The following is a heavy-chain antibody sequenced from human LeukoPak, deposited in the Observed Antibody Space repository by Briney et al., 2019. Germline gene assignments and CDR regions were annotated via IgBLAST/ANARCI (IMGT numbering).Heavy chain of an antibody. Sequence: GGSLRLSCAASGFTFSSYGMHWVRQAPGKGLEWEAFIRYDGSNKYYADSVKGRFTISRDNSTNTLYLQMNSLRAEDTAVYYCAKDGQQNDAVYYYYYMDVWGKGTTVTISS. D-gene: IGHD1-1*01. CDR1: GFTFSSYG. V-gene: IGHV3-30*02. J-gene: IGHJ6*03. CDR3: AKDGQQNDAVYYYYYMDV. CDR2: IRYDGSNK.